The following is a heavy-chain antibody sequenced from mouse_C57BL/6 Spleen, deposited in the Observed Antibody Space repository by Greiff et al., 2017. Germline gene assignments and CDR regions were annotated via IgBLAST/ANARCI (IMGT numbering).Heavy chain of an antibody. Sequence: VQLQQSGAELVKPGASVKISCKASGYAFSSYWMNWVKQRPGKGLEWIGQIYPGDGDTNYNGKFKGKATLTADKSSSTAYMQLSSLTSEDWAVYFSERKAGQDYAMDYWSPGTSVTVSS. V-gene: IGHV1-80*01. CDR1: GYAFSSYW. J-gene: IGHJ4*01. CDR2: IYPGDGDT. CDR3: ERKAGQDYAMDY. D-gene: IGHD3-2*02.